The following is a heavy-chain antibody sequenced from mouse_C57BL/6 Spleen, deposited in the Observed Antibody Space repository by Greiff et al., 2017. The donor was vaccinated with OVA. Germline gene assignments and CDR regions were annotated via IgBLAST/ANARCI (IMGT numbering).Heavy chain of an antibody. J-gene: IGHJ4*01. CDR3: TIYYGNFYAMDY. V-gene: IGHV1-5*01. Sequence: EVQLQQSGTVLARPGASVKMSCKTSGYTFTSYWMHWVKQRPGQGLEWIGAIYPGNSDTSYNQNFKGKAKLTAVTSASTAYMELSSLTNEDSAVYYCTIYYGNFYAMDYWGQGTSVTVSS. CDR2: IYPGNSDT. CDR1: GYTFTSYW. D-gene: IGHD2-1*01.